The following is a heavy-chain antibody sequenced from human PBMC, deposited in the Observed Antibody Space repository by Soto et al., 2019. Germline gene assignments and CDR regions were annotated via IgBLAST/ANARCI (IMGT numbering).Heavy chain of an antibody. J-gene: IGHJ6*02. CDR3: ARRGYSSSWYYYYYYGMDV. V-gene: IGHV1-8*01. CDR1: GYTFTSYD. Sequence: QVQLVQSGAEVKKPGASVKVSCKASGYTFTSYDINWVRQATGQGLEWMGWMNPSSGNTGYAHKFQRRGTMTRNTSISTAYMALSSLRSEDTAVYYCARRGYSSSWYYYYYYGMDVWGQGTTVTVSS. D-gene: IGHD6-13*01. CDR2: MNPSSGNT.